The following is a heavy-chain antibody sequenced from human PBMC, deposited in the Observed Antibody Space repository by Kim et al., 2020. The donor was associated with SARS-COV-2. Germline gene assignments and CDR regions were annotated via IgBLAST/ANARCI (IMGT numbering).Heavy chain of an antibody. Sequence: GGSLRLSCAASGFTFSNYEMNWVRQAPGKGLEWIAYISSTGSSIFYAESVKGRFTVSRDNPKNSLYLQMNSLRAEDTAVYYCSSSLGLSPRPSGYCDGGSCYFGDAWGQGTLVTVSS. CDR1: GFTFSNYE. J-gene: IGHJ5*02. CDR3: SSSLGLSPRPSGYCDGGSCYFGDA. D-gene: IGHD2-15*01. V-gene: IGHV3-48*03. CDR2: ISSTGSSI.